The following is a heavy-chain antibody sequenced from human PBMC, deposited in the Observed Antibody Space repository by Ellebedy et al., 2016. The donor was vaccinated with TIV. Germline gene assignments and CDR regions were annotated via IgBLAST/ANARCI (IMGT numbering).Heavy chain of an antibody. CDR2: ISSNTITT. D-gene: IGHD5-18*01. V-gene: IGHV3-48*03. CDR3: ATTWTH. Sequence: PGGPLRLSCAASGFTFSDFEMNWVRQAPGKGLEWVSYISSNTITTYDADSVKGRFTISRDNAKSSLYLQMNSLRAEDTAIYYCATTWTHWGQGTLVTVSS. CDR1: GFTFSDFE. J-gene: IGHJ4*02.